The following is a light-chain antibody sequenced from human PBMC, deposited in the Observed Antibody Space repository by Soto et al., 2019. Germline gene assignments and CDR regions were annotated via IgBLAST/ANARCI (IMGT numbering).Light chain of an antibody. J-gene: IGLJ2*01. CDR2: SNN. V-gene: IGLV1-44*01. CDR1: SSNIGSNT. Sequence: QSVLTQPPSASGTPGQRVTISCSGSSSNIGSNTVNWYQQLPGTAPKLLIYSNNPRPSGVPDRFSGSKSGTSASLAISGLQSEYEADYYCAAWDDSLNGHVVFGGGTKLTVL. CDR3: AAWDDSLNGHVV.